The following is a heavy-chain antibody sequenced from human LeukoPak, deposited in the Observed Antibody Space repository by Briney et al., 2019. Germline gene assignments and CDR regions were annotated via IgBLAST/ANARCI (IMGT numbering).Heavy chain of an antibody. Sequence: SETLSLTCSVSGYSISSGYYWGWIRQPPGKGLEWIGIIYHSGSTYYNPSLKSRVTLSVDTSKNQFSLKVTSVTAADTAVYYCARLDWLRDYYYYMDVWGKGTTVTVSS. J-gene: IGHJ6*03. CDR1: GYSISSGYY. D-gene: IGHD5-12*01. CDR2: IYHSGST. V-gene: IGHV4-38-2*02. CDR3: ARLDWLRDYYYYMDV.